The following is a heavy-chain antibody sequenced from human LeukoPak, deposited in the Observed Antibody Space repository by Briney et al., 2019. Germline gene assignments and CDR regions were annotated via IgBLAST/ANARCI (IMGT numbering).Heavy chain of an antibody. J-gene: IGHJ5*02. D-gene: IGHD6-6*01. V-gene: IGHV4-39*07. CDR3: AREIAARPRWFDP. CDR1: GGSISSSSYY. Sequence: KSSETLSLTCTVSGGSISSSSYYWGWIRQPPGKGLEWIGSIYYRGSTYYNPSLKSRVTISVDTSKNQFSLKLSSVTAADTAVYYCAREIAARPRWFDPWGQGTLVTVSS. CDR2: IYYRGST.